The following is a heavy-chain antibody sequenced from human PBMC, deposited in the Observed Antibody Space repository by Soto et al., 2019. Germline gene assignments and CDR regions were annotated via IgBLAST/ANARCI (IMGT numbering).Heavy chain of an antibody. CDR1: GGSISSSNW. CDR3: ARVGSSSSRHYFDY. V-gene: IGHV4-4*02. CDR2: IYHSGST. Sequence: SETLSLTCAVSGGSISSSNWWSWVRQPPGKGLEWIGEIYHSGSTNYNPSLKSRVTISVDKSKNQFSLKLSSVTAADTAVYYCARVGSSSSRHYFDYWGQGTLVTVSS. D-gene: IGHD6-6*01. J-gene: IGHJ4*02.